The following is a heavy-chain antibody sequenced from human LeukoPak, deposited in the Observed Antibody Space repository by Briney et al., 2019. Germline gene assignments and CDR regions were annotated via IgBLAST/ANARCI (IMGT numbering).Heavy chain of an antibody. Sequence: PGGSLRLSCAASGFTVDSNYLSWVRQAPGKGLEWVSTIYTGGNTYYAASVKGRFTISRDFSKNTVFLHMNSLRAEDTAMYYCARGDDSGYYDYLDYGGQGALVPVSS. CDR2: IYTGGNT. CDR1: GFTVDSNY. V-gene: IGHV3-53*01. CDR3: ARGDDSGYYDYLDY. D-gene: IGHD3-22*01. J-gene: IGHJ4*02.